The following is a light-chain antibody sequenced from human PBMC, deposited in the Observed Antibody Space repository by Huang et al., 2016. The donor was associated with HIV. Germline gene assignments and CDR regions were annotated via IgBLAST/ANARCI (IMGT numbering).Light chain of an antibody. V-gene: IGKV4-1*01. CDR3: QQYYSVPRT. J-gene: IGKJ1*01. CDR1: QSVLSSSNDKNY. Sequence: DIVMTQSPDSLAVSLGERATINCSSSQSVLSSSNDKNYLTWYQQKPGQPPKLPIYWASTRESGVPERFSGSGSGTHVTLTIASLQAEDVAVYYCQQYYSVPRTFGQGTKVEIK. CDR2: WAS.